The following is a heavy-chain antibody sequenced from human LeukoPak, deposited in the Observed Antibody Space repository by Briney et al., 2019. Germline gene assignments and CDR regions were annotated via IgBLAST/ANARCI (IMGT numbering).Heavy chain of an antibody. J-gene: IGHJ3*02. CDR3: ARAVVVVAGRGAFDI. V-gene: IGHV3-74*01. CDR2: INRDGSST. CDR1: GFTFSSYW. Sequence: GGSLRLSCAASGFTFSSYWMHWVRQAPGKGLVWVSRINRDGSSTSYADSVKGRFTISRDNAKNTLYLQMNSLRAEDTAVYYCARAVVVVAGRGAFDIWGQGTMVTVSS. D-gene: IGHD2-21*01.